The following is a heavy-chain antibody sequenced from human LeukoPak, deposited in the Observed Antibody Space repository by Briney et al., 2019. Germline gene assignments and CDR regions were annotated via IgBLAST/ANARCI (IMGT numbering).Heavy chain of an antibody. Sequence: GGSLRLSCAASGFSFSSYDMHWVRQAPGEGLEWVSAFHTDGGAYYLDSVKGRFTVSREDARNSLYLQMNALKAGDTAVYYCARGSGPGVTTIDSWGQEPWSSSPQ. CDR2: FHTDGGA. J-gene: IGHJ5*01. CDR1: GFSFSSYD. D-gene: IGHD4-17*01. V-gene: IGHV3-13*01. CDR3: ARGSGPGVTTIDS.